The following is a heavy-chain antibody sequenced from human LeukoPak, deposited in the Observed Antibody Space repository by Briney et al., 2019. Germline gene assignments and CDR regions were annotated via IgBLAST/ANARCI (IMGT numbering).Heavy chain of an antibody. V-gene: IGHV4-59*12. Sequence: PSETLSLTCTVSGGSISSYYWSWIRQPPGKGLEWIGYIYYSGSTNYNPSLKSRVTISVDTSKNQFSLKLSSVTAADTAVYYCAGGRRGRITMIVVVITPGAGTNWFDPWGQGTLVTVSS. CDR3: AGGRRGRITMIVVVITPGAGTNWFDP. CDR2: IYYSGST. J-gene: IGHJ5*02. D-gene: IGHD3-22*01. CDR1: GGSISSYY.